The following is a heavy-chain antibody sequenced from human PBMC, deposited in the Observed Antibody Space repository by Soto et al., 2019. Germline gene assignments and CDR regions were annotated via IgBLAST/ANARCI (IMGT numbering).Heavy chain of an antibody. J-gene: IGHJ6*03. CDR2: IIPILGIA. CDR1: GGTFSSYT. D-gene: IGHD5-12*01. CDR3: GGYSGQSYDYYMDV. V-gene: IGHV1-69*02. Sequence: QVQLVQSGAEVKKPGSSVKVSCKASGGTFSSYTISWVRQAPGQGLEWMGRIIPILGIANYAQKFQGRVTITADKSTSTAYMELRSLRYEDTAVYYCGGYSGQSYDYYMDVWGKGTTVTVSS.